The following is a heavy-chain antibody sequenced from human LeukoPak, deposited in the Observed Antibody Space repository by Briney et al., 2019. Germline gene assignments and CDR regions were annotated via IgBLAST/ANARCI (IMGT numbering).Heavy chain of an antibody. Sequence: SETPSLTCAVYGGSFSGYYWSWIRQPPGKGLEWIGEINHSGSTNYNPSLKSRVTISVDTSKNQFSLKLSSVTAADTAVYYCARFNGGYGGHVDYWGQGTLVTVSS. D-gene: IGHD5-12*01. CDR3: ARFNGGYGGHVDY. CDR2: INHSGST. CDR1: GGSFSGYY. V-gene: IGHV4-34*01. J-gene: IGHJ4*02.